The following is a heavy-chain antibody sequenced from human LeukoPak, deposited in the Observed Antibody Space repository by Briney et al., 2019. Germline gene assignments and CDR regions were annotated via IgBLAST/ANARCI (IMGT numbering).Heavy chain of an antibody. D-gene: IGHD3-10*01. CDR2: INSSGFIL. V-gene: IGHV3-48*03. CDR1: GFTFSSYE. J-gene: IGHJ5*02. CDR3: ARSQLNRFDVSGFDP. Sequence: DPGGSLRLSCAASGFTFSSYEMNWVRQAPGKGLEWVSYINSSGFILDYADSVKGRFIISRDNDKNTLSLQMNSLRAEDTAVYYCARSQLNRFDVSGFDPWGQGTLVTVSS.